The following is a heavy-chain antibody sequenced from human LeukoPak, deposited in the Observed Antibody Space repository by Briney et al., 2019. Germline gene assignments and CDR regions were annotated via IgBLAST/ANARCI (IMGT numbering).Heavy chain of an antibody. J-gene: IGHJ4*02. D-gene: IGHD5-24*01. V-gene: IGHV4-38-2*02. Sequence: SETLSLTCAVSGYSISSGYYWGWIRQPPGKGLEWIGSIYHSGSTYHNPSLKSRVTISVDTSKNQFSLKLSSVTAADTAVYYCARDNARALFDYWGQGTLVTVSS. CDR2: IYHSGST. CDR3: ARDNARALFDY. CDR1: GYSISSGYY.